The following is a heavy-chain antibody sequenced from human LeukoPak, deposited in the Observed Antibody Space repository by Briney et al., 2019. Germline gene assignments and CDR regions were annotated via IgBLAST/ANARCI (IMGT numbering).Heavy chain of an antibody. CDR3: ATLYDSSGYYILGSDP. D-gene: IGHD3-22*01. CDR2: FDPEDGET. J-gene: IGHJ5*02. CDR1: GYTLTELS. Sequence: ASVKVSCKVSGYTLTELSMYWLRQAPGRGLEWMGGFDPEDGETIYAQKFQGRVTMTEDTSTDTAYMELSSLRSEDTAVYYCATLYDSSGYYILGSDPWGQGTLVTVSS. V-gene: IGHV1-24*01.